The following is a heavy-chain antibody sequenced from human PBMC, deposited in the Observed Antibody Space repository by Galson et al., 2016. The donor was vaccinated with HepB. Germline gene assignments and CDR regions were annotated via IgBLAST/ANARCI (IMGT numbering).Heavy chain of an antibody. CDR3: ASTWSSGY. D-gene: IGHD2-15*01. J-gene: IGHJ4*02. V-gene: IGHV3-33*01. CDR1: GFSFSSYG. CDR2: IWFDGSNK. Sequence: SLRLSCAASGFSFSSYGMHWVRQAPGKGLAWVATIWFDGSNKIYADSVKGRFTISRDNSNNTLYLQMNSLRADDTAVYYCASTWSSGYWGQGTLVTVSS.